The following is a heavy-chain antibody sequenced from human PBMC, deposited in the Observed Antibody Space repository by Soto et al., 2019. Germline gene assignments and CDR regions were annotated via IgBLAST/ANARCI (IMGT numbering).Heavy chain of an antibody. D-gene: IGHD1-1*01. CDR3: ARDSPYNWNAVLSYYGMDV. V-gene: IGHV6-1*01. J-gene: IGHJ6*02. Sequence: PSQTLSLTCAISGDSVSSNSAAWNWIRQSPSRGLEWLGRTYYRSKWYNDYAVSVKSRITINPDTSKNQFSLQLNSVTPEDTAVYYCARDSPYNWNAVLSYYGMDVWGQGTTVTVSS. CDR1: GDSVSSNSAA. CDR2: TYYRSKWYN.